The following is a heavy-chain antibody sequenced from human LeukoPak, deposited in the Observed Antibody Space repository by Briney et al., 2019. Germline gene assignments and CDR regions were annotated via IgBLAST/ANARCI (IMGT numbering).Heavy chain of an antibody. V-gene: IGHV3-30*02. J-gene: IGHJ4*02. CDR1: GFTFSSYG. CDR2: IRYDGSNK. D-gene: IGHD3-9*01. Sequence: GGSLRLSCAASGFTFSSYGMHWVRQAPGKGLEWVAFIRYDGSNKYYADSVKGRFTISRDNSKNTLYLQMNSLRAEDTAVYYCAKSILTGYYGLSPFDYWGQGTLVTVSS. CDR3: AKSILTGYYGLSPFDY.